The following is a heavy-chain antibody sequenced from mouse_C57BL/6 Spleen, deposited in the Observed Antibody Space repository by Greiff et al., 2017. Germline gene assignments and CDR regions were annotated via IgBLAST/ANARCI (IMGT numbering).Heavy chain of an antibody. Sequence: VQLQQPVTELVKPGASVKLSCKASGYTFTSYWMHWVKQRPGQGLEWIGNINPSDGGTNYNEKFKSKATLTVDQSSSTAYMPLSSLTSEDSAVYYCARGTAQASDAMGYWGQGTSVTVSS. D-gene: IGHD3-2*02. V-gene: IGHV1-53*01. CDR2: INPSDGGT. J-gene: IGHJ4*01. CDR3: ARGTAQASDAMGY. CDR1: GYTFTSYW.